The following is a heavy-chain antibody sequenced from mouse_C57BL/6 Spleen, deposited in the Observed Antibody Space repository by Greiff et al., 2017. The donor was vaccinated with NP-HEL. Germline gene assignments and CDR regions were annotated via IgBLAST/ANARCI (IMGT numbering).Heavy chain of an antibody. V-gene: IGHV1-54*01. CDR2: INPGSGGT. D-gene: IGHD2-2*01. CDR3: ARSRGYDRFAY. Sequence: VKLQQSGAELVRPGTSVKVSCKASGYAFTNYLIEWVKQRPGQGLEWIGVINPGSGGTNYNEKFKGKATLTADKSSSTAYMQLSSLTSEDSAVYFCARSRGYDRFAYWGQGTLVTVSA. CDR1: GYAFTNYL. J-gene: IGHJ3*01.